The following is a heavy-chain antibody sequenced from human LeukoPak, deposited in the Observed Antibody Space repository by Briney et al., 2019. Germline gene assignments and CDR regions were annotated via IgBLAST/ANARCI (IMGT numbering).Heavy chain of an antibody. J-gene: IGHJ1*01. CDR1: GYTFTSYY. CDR3: ARGVFGELEKLMFQH. V-gene: IGHV1-46*01. CDR2: INPSGGST. Sequence: GASVKVSCKASGYTFTSYYIHWVRQAPGQGLEWMGIINPSGGSTGYPQKFQDRVTMTRDTSTSTVYMELSSLKSDDTAIYYCARGVFGELEKLMFQHWGQGTLVTVSS. D-gene: IGHD3-10*02.